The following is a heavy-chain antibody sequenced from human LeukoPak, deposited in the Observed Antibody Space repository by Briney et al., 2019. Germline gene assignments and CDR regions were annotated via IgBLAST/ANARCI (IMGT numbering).Heavy chain of an antibody. CDR3: ARHYGP. D-gene: IGHD3-16*01. CDR2: INHSGST. J-gene: IGHJ4*02. V-gene: IGHV4-34*01. Sequence: SETLSLTCAVHGGSFSGYYWSWIRQPPGKGLEWIGEINHSGSTNYNPSLKSRVTISVDTSKNQFSLKLSSVTAADTAVYYCARHYGPWGQGTLVTVSS. CDR1: GGSFSGYY.